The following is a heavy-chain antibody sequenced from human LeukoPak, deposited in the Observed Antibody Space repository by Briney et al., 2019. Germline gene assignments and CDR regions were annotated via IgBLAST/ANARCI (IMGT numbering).Heavy chain of an antibody. J-gene: IGHJ4*02. CDR2: ISAYNGNT. CDR1: GYTFTSYG. D-gene: IGHD6-13*01. V-gene: IGHV1-18*01. CDR3: ARALSSGIAYYFDY. Sequence: ASVKLSCKASGYTFTSYGISWVRQAPGQGLEWMGWISAYNGNTNYAQKLQGRVTMTTDTSTSTAYMELRSLRSDDTAVYYCARALSSGIAYYFDYWGQGTLVTVSS.